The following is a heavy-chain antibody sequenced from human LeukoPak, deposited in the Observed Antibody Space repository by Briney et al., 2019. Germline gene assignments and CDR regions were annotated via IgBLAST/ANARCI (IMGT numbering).Heavy chain of an antibody. J-gene: IGHJ4*02. D-gene: IGHD6-6*01. CDR1: GITFDDFT. Sequence: GGSLRLSCATSGITFDDFTMHWVRQAPGKGLEWVSLISGDGGSTYYGDSVKGRFTISRDNSKNSLYLQLNSLRPEDTAVYYCAIMSGSWNDYWGQGTPVTVSS. V-gene: IGHV3-43*01. CDR2: ISGDGGST. CDR3: AIMSGSWNDY.